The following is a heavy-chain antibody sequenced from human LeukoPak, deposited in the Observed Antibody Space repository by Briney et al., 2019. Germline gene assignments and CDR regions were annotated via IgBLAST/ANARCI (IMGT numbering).Heavy chain of an antibody. V-gene: IGHV1-69*04. J-gene: IGHJ4*02. Sequence: GASVKVSCKASGGTFSSYAISWVRQAPGQGLEWMGRIIPILGIANYAQKFQGRVTITADKSTSTAYMELSSLRSEDTAVYYCARDPSGYDSTPFDYWGQGTLVTVSS. CDR1: GGTFSSYA. CDR2: IIPILGIA. CDR3: ARDPSGYDSTPFDY. D-gene: IGHD5-12*01.